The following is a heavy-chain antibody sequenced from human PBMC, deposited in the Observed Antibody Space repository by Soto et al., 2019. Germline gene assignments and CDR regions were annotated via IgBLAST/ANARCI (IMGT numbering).Heavy chain of an antibody. Sequence: EVQLLESGGGLVQPGGSMRLSCAASGFTFSSYAMSWVRQARGKGLEWVSAISGSGGSTYYADSVKGRFTISRDNSKNTLYLQMNSLRAEDTAVYYCAKDLGLLLYWYFDLWGRGTLVTVFS. V-gene: IGHV3-23*01. CDR1: GFTFSSYA. J-gene: IGHJ2*01. CDR3: AKDLGLLLYWYFDL. CDR2: ISGSGGST. D-gene: IGHD1-7*01.